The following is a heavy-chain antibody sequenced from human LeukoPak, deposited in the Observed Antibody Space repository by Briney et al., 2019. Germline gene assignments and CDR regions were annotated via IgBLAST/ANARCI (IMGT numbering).Heavy chain of an antibody. D-gene: IGHD1-26*01. Sequence: GGSLRLSCAASGFTFSSYGMHWVRQAPGKGLEWVAFIRYDGSNKYYADSVKGRFTISRDNSKNTLYLQMNSLRAEDTAVYYCAKALSPTSSYDYWGQGTLVTVSS. CDR3: AKALSPTSSYDY. J-gene: IGHJ4*02. CDR1: GFTFSSYG. V-gene: IGHV3-30*02. CDR2: IRYDGSNK.